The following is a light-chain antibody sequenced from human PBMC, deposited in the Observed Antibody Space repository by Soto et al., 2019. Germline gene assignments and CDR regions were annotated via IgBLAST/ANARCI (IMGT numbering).Light chain of an antibody. CDR1: QSVLYSSNNKNY. CDR3: QQYYRTPRT. V-gene: IGKV4-1*01. CDR2: WAS. J-gene: IGKJ2*01. Sequence: DIVMTQSPDSLAVSLGERATINCKSSQSVLYSSNNKNYLAWYQQKPGQPPKLLIYWASTRKSGVPDRFSGSGSGTDYTVTISSVQCVDVSVYYCQQYYRTPRTFGQGTKLETK.